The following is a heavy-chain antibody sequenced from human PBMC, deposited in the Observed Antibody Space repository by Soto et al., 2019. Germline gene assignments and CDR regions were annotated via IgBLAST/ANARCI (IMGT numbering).Heavy chain of an antibody. J-gene: IGHJ4*02. CDR2: VYYTGNT. V-gene: IGHV4-30-4*08. CDR1: GGSISSGDYH. Sequence: QVQLQESGPGLVKPSQTLSLTCTVSGGSISSGDYHWSWIRQPPGKGLEWIGFVYYTGNTYYNPSLKSRVTLSVDTSKYQFSLRLSSVTAADTAVYYCASSDFWSGYYTDYWGQGTLVTVSS. D-gene: IGHD3-3*01. CDR3: ASSDFWSGYYTDY.